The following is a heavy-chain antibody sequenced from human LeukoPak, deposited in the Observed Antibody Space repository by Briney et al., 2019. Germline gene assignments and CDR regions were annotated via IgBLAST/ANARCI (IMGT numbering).Heavy chain of an antibody. CDR2: ISGSGGST. CDR3: AAPYYYGSGSYYNGDAFDI. Sequence: GGSLRLSCAASGFTFSSYDMSWVRQAPGKGLEWVTAISGSGGSTYYADSVKGRFTISRDNSKNTLHLQMNSLRAEDTAVYYCAAPYYYGSGSYYNGDAFDIWGQGTMVTVSS. D-gene: IGHD3-10*01. CDR1: GFTFSSYD. V-gene: IGHV3-23*01. J-gene: IGHJ3*02.